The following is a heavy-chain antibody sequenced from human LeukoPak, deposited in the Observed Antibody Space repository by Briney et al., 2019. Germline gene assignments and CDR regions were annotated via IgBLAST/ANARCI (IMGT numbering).Heavy chain of an antibody. CDR3: AKDSYDILTGYYGFHFFDY. D-gene: IGHD3-9*01. CDR2: ISWDGGST. CDR1: GFTFDDYT. V-gene: IGHV3-43*01. Sequence: GGSLRLSCAASGFTFDDYTMHWVRQAPRKGLEWVSLISWDGGSTYYADSVKGRFTISRDNSKNSLYLQMNSLRTEDTALYYCAKDSYDILTGYYGFHFFDYWGQGTLVTVSS. J-gene: IGHJ4*02.